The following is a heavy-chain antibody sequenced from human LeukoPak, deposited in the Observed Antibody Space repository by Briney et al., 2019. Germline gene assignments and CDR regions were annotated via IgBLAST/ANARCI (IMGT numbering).Heavy chain of an antibody. V-gene: IGHV4-38-2*01. CDR3: ARSTVTTRYYFDY. CDR1: GYSISSGYY. CDR2: FYHSGST. Sequence: SETLSLTCVVSGYSISSGYYWDWIRQPPGKWLERIGSFYHSGSTYYNPSLKSRVTISVDTSKNQFSLKLYSVTAADTAVYYCARSTVTTRYYFDYWGQGTLVSVSS. D-gene: IGHD4-17*01. J-gene: IGHJ4*02.